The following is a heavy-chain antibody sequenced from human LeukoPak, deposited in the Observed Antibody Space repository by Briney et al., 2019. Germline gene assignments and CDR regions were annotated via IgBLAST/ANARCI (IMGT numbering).Heavy chain of an antibody. D-gene: IGHD4-17*01. CDR2: TSYDGSNR. V-gene: IGHV3-30*03. CDR1: GFTFSSYG. Sequence: GRSLRLSCAASGFTFSSYGMHWVRQAPGKGLEWVAATSYDGSNRHYADSVKGRFTISRDNSKNTLYLQINSLRDEDTAVYYCARGDGDYDYWGQGTLVTVSS. CDR3: ARGDGDYDY. J-gene: IGHJ4*02.